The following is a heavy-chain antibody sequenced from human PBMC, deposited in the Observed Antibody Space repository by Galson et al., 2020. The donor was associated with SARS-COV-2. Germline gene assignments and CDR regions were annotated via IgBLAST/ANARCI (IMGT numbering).Heavy chain of an antibody. CDR2: ISYDGSNK. CDR3: ANCQWLYPYYGMDV. J-gene: IGHJ6*02. V-gene: IGHV3-30*18. Sequence: GESLKISCAASGFTFSSYGMHWVRQAPGKGLEWVAVISYDGSNKYYADSVKGRFTISRDNSKNTLYLQMNSLRAEDTAVYYCANCQWLYPYYGMDVWGQGTTVTVSS. D-gene: IGHD3-22*01. CDR1: GFTFSSYG.